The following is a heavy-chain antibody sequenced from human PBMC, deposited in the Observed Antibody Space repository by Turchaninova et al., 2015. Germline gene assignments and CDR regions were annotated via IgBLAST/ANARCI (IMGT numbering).Heavy chain of an antibody. CDR2: IYWDADK. CDR3: THRRQKXDSYXX. V-gene: IGHV2-5*02. Sequence: QITLKESGPTLVKPTQTLTLTCTFSGFSFSTTGVGVGWLRQPPGKALEWLALIYWDADKRYRPSFKSRLNITKDXSKNQXXLTXTXMDPVDTXXXYCTHRRQKXDSYXXWGQGVLVTXSS. J-gene: IGHJ1*01. D-gene: IGHD3-16*01. CDR1: GFSFSTTGVG.